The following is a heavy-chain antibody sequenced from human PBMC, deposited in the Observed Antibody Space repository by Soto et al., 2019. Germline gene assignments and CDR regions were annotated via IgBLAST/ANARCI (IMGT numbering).Heavy chain of an antibody. J-gene: IGHJ6*02. CDR1: GFTFSSYG. D-gene: IGHD2-2*01. V-gene: IGHV3-33*01. CDR2: IWYDGSNK. Sequence: PGGSLRLSCAASGFTFSSYGMHWVRQAPGKGLEWVAVIWYDGSNKYYADSVKGRFTISRDNSKNTLYLQMNSLRAEDTAVYYCAREDIVVVPAAIYYGIDVWGQGTTVTVSS. CDR3: AREDIVVVPAAIYYGIDV.